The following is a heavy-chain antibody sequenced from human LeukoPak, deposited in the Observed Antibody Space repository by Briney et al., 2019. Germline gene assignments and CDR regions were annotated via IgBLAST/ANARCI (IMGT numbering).Heavy chain of an antibody. J-gene: IGHJ4*02. CDR2: IIPIFGTA. V-gene: IGHV1-69*01. Sequence: SVKVSCKASGGTFSSYAISWVRQAPGQGLEWMGGIIPIFGTANYAQKFQGRVTITADESTSTAYMELSSLGSEDTAVYYCATLGYCNGGSCYTVDYWGQGTLVTVSS. CDR3: ATLGYCNGGSCYTVDY. CDR1: GGTFSSYA. D-gene: IGHD2-15*01.